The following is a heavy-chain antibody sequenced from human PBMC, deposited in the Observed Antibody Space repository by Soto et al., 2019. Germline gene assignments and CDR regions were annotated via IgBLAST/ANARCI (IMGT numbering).Heavy chain of an antibody. Sequence: SETLSLTCTVSGGSISSGDYYWSWIRQPPGKGLEWIGYIYYSGSTYYNPSLKSRVTISVDTSKNQFSLKLSSVTAADTAVYYCARYRREAVAGYTLDNWGQGILVTVSS. V-gene: IGHV4-30-4*01. CDR3: ARYRREAVAGYTLDN. J-gene: IGHJ4*02. CDR1: GGSISSGDYY. D-gene: IGHD6-13*01. CDR2: IYYSGST.